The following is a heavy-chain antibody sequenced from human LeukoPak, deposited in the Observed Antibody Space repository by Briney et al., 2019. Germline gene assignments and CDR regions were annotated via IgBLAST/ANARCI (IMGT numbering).Heavy chain of an antibody. Sequence: PGGSLRLSCAASGFTFSSYAMHWVRQAPGKGLEWVAVISYDGSNKYYADSVKGRFTISRDNSKNTLYLQMSSLRAEDTAVYYCASLGDAAMGFDPWGQGTLVTVSS. V-gene: IGHV3-30-3*01. CDR3: ASLGDAAMGFDP. D-gene: IGHD5-18*01. CDR2: ISYDGSNK. CDR1: GFTFSSYA. J-gene: IGHJ5*02.